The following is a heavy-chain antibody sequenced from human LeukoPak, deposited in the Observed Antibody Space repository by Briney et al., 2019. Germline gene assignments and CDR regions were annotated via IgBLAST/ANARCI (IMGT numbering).Heavy chain of an antibody. Sequence: SETLSLTCTVSGGSIITRSYYWGWIRQPPGKGLEWIGSMHHSGSTYYNPSLKSRVTTSVDTSKNQFSLKLSSVTAADTAVYYCARDPGAYYDSSGYLNWFDPWGQGTLVTVSS. D-gene: IGHD3-22*01. CDR1: GGSIITRSYY. CDR2: MHHSGST. V-gene: IGHV4-39*07. J-gene: IGHJ5*02. CDR3: ARDPGAYYDSSGYLNWFDP.